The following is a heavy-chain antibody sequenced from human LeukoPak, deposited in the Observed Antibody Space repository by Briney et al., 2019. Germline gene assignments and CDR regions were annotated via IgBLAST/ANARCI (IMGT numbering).Heavy chain of an antibody. D-gene: IGHD2-2*01. J-gene: IGHJ6*02. CDR1: GFTFSSCV. Sequence: GGSLRLSCAASGFTFSSCVMHWVRQAPGKGLEWVSLIWYDGSSKYYADSVKGRFTISRDNSKNTLYLQMNSLRAEDTAVYYCARPYCCSTSCSDNYGMDVWGQGTTVTVSS. CDR2: IWYDGSSK. CDR3: ARPYCCSTSCSDNYGMDV. V-gene: IGHV3-33*01.